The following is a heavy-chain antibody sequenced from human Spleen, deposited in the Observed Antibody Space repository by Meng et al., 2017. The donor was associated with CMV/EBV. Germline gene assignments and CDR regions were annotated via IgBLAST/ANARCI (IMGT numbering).Heavy chain of an antibody. Sequence: SETLSLTCTVSGYSISSGYYWGWIRQPPGKGLEWIGSIYHSGSTNYNPSLESRVTISVDTSKNQFSLKLSSVTAADTAVYYCARDRYCSSTSCYRGGWFDPWGQGTLVTRLL. J-gene: IGHJ5*02. D-gene: IGHD2-2*01. CDR1: GYSISSGYY. CDR3: ARDRYCSSTSCYRGGWFDP. V-gene: IGHV4-38-2*02. CDR2: IYHSGST.